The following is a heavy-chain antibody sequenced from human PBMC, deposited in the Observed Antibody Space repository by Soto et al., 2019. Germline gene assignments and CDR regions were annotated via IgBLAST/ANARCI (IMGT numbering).Heavy chain of an antibody. J-gene: IGHJ4*02. D-gene: IGHD3-22*01. CDR2: ISGSGGST. V-gene: IGHV3-23*01. CDR3: ATEIEVVVITPYFDD. Sequence: GGSLRLSCAASGFTFSSYAMSWVRQAPGKGLEWVSAISGSGGSTYYADSVKGRFTISRDNSKNTLYLQMNSLRAEDTAVYYCATEIEVVVITPYFDDWGQGTLVTASS. CDR1: GFTFSSYA.